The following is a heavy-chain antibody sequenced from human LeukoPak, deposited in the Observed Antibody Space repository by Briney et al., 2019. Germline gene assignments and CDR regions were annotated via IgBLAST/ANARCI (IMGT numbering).Heavy chain of an antibody. J-gene: IGHJ4*02. Sequence: GVSLRLSCAASGFTFSSYAMSWVRQAPGKGLEWVSAISGSGGSTYYADSVKGRFTISRDNSKNTLYLQMNSLRAEDTAVYYCAKDPSYDSSGYYYNYWGQGTLVTVSS. CDR3: AKDPSYDSSGYYYNY. CDR1: GFTFSSYA. D-gene: IGHD3-22*01. CDR2: ISGSGGST. V-gene: IGHV3-23*01.